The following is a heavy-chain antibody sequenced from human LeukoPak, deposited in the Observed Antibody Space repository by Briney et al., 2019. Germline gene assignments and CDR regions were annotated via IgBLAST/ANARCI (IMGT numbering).Heavy chain of an antibody. D-gene: IGHD6-13*01. CDR1: GYTFTGYY. Sequence: ASVKVSCKASGYTFTGYYIHWVRQAPGQGLEWMGWINPNSGGTNYAQKFQVRGTMTRDTSISTAYMEPSRLRSDDTAVYYCARSAESSSWVEFDYWGQGTLVTVSS. CDR3: ARSAESSSWVEFDY. CDR2: INPNSGGT. V-gene: IGHV1-2*02. J-gene: IGHJ4*02.